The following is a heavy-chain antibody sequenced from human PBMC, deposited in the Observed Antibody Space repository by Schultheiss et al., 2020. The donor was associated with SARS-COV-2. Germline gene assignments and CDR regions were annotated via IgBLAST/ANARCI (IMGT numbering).Heavy chain of an antibody. J-gene: IGHJ4*02. Sequence: GGSLRLSCAASGFTFSSYAMSWVRQAPGKGLEWVSVISGSGGSTYYADSVKGRFTISRDNSKNTLYLQMNSLRAEDTAVYYCAKDITMIVVVDWGQGTLVTVSS. CDR3: AKDITMIVVVD. CDR1: GFTFSSYA. V-gene: IGHV3-23*01. D-gene: IGHD3-22*01. CDR2: ISGSGGST.